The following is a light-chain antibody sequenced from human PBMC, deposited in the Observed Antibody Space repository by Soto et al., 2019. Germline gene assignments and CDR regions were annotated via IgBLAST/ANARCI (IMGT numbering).Light chain of an antibody. CDR3: QQYYTTPVT. CDR2: WAS. J-gene: IGKJ1*01. Sequence: DIVMTQSPDSLAVSLGEGATINCKSSQSLLHLAWYQLKPGQPPKLLIYWASTRESGVPDRFSGSGSGTDFTLTISSLQAEDVAVYYCQQYYTTPVTFGQGTKVEIK. CDR1: QSLLH. V-gene: IGKV4-1*01.